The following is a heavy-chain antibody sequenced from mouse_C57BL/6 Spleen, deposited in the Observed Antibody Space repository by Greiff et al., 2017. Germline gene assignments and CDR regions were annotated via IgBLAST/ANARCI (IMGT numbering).Heavy chain of an antibody. CDR3: ARQGQLRPAWFAY. D-gene: IGHD3-2*02. J-gene: IGHJ3*01. CDR1: GYTFTSYW. V-gene: IGHV1-55*01. CDR2: IYPGSGST. Sequence: QVQLQQPGAELVKPGASVKMSCKASGYTFTSYWITWVKQRPGQGLEWIGDIYPGSGSTNYNEKFKSKATLTVDTSSSTAYMQLSSLTSEDSAVYDCARQGQLRPAWFAYWGQGTLVTVSA.